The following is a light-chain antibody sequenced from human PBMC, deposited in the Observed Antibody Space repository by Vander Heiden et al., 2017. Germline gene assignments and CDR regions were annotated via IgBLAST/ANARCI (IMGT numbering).Light chain of an antibody. CDR1: ALPKQY. CDR2: KDS. J-gene: IGLJ3*02. Sequence: SYALTQPPPGSVSPGQTARITCSGDALPKQYAYWYQQKPGQAPVLVIYKDSERPSGIPERFSGSSSGTTVTLTISGVQAEDEADYYCQSADSSGTWVFGGGTKLTVL. V-gene: IGLV3-25*03. CDR3: QSADSSGTWV.